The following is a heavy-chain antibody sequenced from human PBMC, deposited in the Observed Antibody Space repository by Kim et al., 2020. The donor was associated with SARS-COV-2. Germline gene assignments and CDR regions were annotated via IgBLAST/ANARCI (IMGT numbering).Heavy chain of an antibody. J-gene: IGHJ4*02. CDR2: ISYDGSNK. D-gene: IGHD3-10*01. CDR3: ARVGFGELSADY. V-gene: IGHV3-33*05. CDR1: GFTFSSYG. Sequence: GGSLRLSCAASGFTFSSYGMHWVRQAPGKGLEWVAVISYDGSNKYYADSVKGRFTISRDNSKNTLYLQMNSLRAEDTAVYYCARVGFGELSADYWGQGTLVTVSS.